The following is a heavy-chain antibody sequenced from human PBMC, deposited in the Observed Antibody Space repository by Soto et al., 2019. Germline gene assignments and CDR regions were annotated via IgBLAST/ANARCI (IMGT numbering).Heavy chain of an antibody. J-gene: IGHJ3*01. D-gene: IGHD5-18*01. Sequence: PGGSLRLSCAASGFTFSNYGIHWVRQAPGKGLEWVAVISYDGNEKHYADSVKGRFTISRDNSKNTLYLQMNSLRPDDTAVYYCAKGDLDTAVVNSPDAFDFWGPGTMVTVSS. CDR2: ISYDGNEK. CDR3: AKGDLDTAVVNSPDAFDF. V-gene: IGHV3-30*18. CDR1: GFTFSNYG.